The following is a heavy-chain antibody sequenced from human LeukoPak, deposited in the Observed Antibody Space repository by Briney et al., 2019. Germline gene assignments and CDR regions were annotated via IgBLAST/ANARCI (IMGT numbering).Heavy chain of an antibody. J-gene: IGHJ3*02. V-gene: IGHV4-59*12. CDR3: ASGWELPLGDAFDI. CDR2: IYYSGST. D-gene: IGHD1-26*01. Sequence: PSETLSLTCTVSGGSISNYYWSWIRQPPGKGLEWIGYIYYSGSTNYNPSLKSRVTISVDTSKNQFSLKLSSVTAADTAVYYCASGWELPLGDAFDIWGQGTMVTVSS. CDR1: GGSISNYY.